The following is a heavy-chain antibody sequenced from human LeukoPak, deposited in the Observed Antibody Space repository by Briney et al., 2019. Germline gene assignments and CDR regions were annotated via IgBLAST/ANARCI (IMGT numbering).Heavy chain of an antibody. D-gene: IGHD3-10*01. V-gene: IGHV3-74*01. CDR3: VVPVTYFPDSGAYGPWTR. Sequence: PGGSLRLSCVASGFTFSSSWMHWVRQAPGKGLVWVSRIDNDGSRTSYADSVKGRFTISRDNAKNTLYMQMNSLRVEDTAVYYCVVPVTYFPDSGAYGPWTRWGQGTLVTVSS. CDR2: IDNDGSRT. CDR1: GFTFSSSW. J-gene: IGHJ4*02.